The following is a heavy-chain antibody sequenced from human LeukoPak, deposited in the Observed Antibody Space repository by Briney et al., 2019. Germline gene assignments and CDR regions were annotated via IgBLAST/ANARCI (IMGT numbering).Heavy chain of an antibody. D-gene: IGHD6-19*01. J-gene: IGHJ4*02. CDR2: IFPGDSDT. CDR3: AVGWLPRDY. V-gene: IGHV5-51*01. CDR1: GYSFTSYW. Sequence: GESLKISCKGSGYSFTSYWIGWVRQMPGKGLEWMGFIFPGDSDTRYTPSAQGHVTISADKSINTAYLQWSSLEDSDTAMYYCAVGWLPRDYWGQGTLVTVSS.